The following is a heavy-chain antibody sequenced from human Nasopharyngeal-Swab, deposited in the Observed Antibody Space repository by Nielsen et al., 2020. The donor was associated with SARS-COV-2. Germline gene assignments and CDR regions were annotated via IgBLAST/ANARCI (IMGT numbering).Heavy chain of an antibody. V-gene: IGHV4-39*07. CDR1: GGSISSSSYY. Sequence: SETLSLTCTVSGGSISSSSYYWGRIRQPPGKGLEWIGSIYYSGSTYYNPSLKSRVTISVDTSKNQFSLKLSSVTAADTAVYYCVGSSWYGDYYYYYGMDVWGHGTTVTVSS. J-gene: IGHJ6*02. CDR3: VGSSWYGDYYYYYGMDV. CDR2: IYYSGST. D-gene: IGHD6-13*01.